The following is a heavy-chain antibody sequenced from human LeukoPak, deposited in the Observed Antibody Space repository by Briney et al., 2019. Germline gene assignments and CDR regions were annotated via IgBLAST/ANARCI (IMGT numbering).Heavy chain of an antibody. D-gene: IGHD7-27*01. CDR1: GGSISSYY. Sequence: SETLSLTCTVSGGSISSYYWSWIRQPPGKGLEWIGYIYYSGSTNYNPSLKSRVTISVDTSKNQFSLKLSSVTAADTAVYYCARSTGDHSHDYGGQGTLVTVSP. CDR3: ARSTGDHSHDY. J-gene: IGHJ4*02. CDR2: IYYSGST. V-gene: IGHV4-59*08.